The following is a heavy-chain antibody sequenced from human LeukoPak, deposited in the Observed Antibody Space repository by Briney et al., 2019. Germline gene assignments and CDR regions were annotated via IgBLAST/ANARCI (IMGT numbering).Heavy chain of an antibody. Sequence: PGGSLRLCCAASGFTFSSYAMSWVRQAPGKGLEWVSAISGSGGSTYYADSVKGRFTISRDNAKNSLYLQMNSLRAEDTAVYYCASGCSSTSCRFDYWGQGTLVTVSS. D-gene: IGHD2-2*01. CDR2: ISGSGGST. CDR1: GFTFSSYA. V-gene: IGHV3-23*01. CDR3: ASGCSSTSCRFDY. J-gene: IGHJ4*02.